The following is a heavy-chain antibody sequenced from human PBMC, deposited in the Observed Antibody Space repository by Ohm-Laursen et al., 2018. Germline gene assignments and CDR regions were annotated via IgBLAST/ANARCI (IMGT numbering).Heavy chain of an antibody. V-gene: IGHV1-18*04. D-gene: IGHD2-15*01. CDR1: GYTFTGYY. J-gene: IGHJ6*02. CDR3: ATMEKKGYCSGGSCFYYYYYGMDV. Sequence: ASVKVSCKASGYTFTGYYMHWVRQAPGQGLEWMGWISAYNGNTNCAQKLQGRVTMTTDTSTSTAYMELRSLRSDDTAVYYCATMEKKGYCSGGSCFYYYYYGMDVWGQGTTVTVSS. CDR2: ISAYNGNT.